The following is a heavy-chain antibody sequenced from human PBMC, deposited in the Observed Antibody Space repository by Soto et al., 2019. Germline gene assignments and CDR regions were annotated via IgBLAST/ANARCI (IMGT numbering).Heavy chain of an antibody. V-gene: IGHV4-34*01. CDR1: CGSFSGYY. J-gene: IGHJ6*02. Sequence: PSETLSLTCAVYCGSFSGYYWSWIRQPPGKGLEWIGEINHSGSTNYNPSLKSRVTISVDTSKNQFSLKLSSVTAADTAVYYCARGRNTAMGTYYYYGMDVWGQGTTVTVSS. D-gene: IGHD5-18*01. CDR2: INHSGST. CDR3: ARGRNTAMGTYYYYGMDV.